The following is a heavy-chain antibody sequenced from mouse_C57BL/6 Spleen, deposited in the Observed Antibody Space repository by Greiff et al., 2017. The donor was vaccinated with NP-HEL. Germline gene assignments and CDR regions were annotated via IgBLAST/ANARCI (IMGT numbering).Heavy chain of an antibody. V-gene: IGHV5-6*01. CDR2: ISSSGSYN. J-gene: IGHJ2*01. CDR3: ARWGTTVVAPFDD. CDR1: GFTFSSYG. D-gene: IGHD1-1*01. Sequence: EVHLVESGGDLVKPGGSLKLSCAASGFTFSSYGMSWVRQTPDKRLEWVATISSSGSYNYYPDSVTGRLTLSRDNAKNTLYLQMSSLKSDNTTIYCCARWGTTVVAPFDDWGQGTTLTVSS.